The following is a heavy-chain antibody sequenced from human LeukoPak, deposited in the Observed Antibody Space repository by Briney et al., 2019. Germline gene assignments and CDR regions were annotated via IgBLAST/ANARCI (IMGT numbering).Heavy chain of an antibody. CDR3: AKDAAVALDY. CDR1: GFTFSDFS. CDR2: ISGSGGTV. V-gene: IGHV3-48*01. Sequence: GGSLRLSCAASGFTFSDFSMNWVRQAPGKGLEWLSYISGSGGTVYYADSVKGRFTIYRDNAKSSLYLQTNGLRAEDTAVYYCAKDAAVALDYWGQGTLVTVSS. J-gene: IGHJ4*02. D-gene: IGHD6-19*01.